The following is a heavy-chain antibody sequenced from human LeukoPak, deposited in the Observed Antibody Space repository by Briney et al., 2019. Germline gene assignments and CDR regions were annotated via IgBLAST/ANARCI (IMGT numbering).Heavy chain of an antibody. CDR3: AKIDWYYYDSSGTYYFDY. CDR1: GFTFSSYA. D-gene: IGHD3-22*01. V-gene: IGHV3-23*01. J-gene: IGHJ4*02. CDR2: ISGSGGST. Sequence: SGGSLRLSCAASGFTFSSYAMSWVREAPGKGLEWVSSISGSGGSTYYADSVKGRFTISRDNSKNTLYLQMNSLRAEDTAVYYCAKIDWYYYDSSGTYYFDYWGQGTLVTVSS.